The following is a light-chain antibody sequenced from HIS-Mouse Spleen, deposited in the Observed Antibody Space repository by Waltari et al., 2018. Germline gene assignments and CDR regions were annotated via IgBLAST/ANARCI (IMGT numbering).Light chain of an antibody. V-gene: IGLV2-23*01. J-gene: IGLJ1*01. Sequence: QSALTQPASVSGSPGQSITISCTGTSSAVGSYNLVSWYQQHPGKAPKLIIYEGSKRPSGVSIRFSGSKSGNTASLTISGLQAEDEADYYCCSYAGSSTYVFGTGTKVTVL. CDR1: SSAVGSYNL. CDR3: CSYAGSSTYV. CDR2: EGS.